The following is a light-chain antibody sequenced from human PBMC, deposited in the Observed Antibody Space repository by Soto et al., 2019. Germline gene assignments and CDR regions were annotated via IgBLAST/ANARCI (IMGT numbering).Light chain of an antibody. CDR2: AAS. CDR3: QQRYDWPLT. Sequence: DIQMTQSPSSLSASQGYSVTITFRASQTISNYLNWYQKKTGKAPNLLIYAASNLQSGVPSRFSGSGSGTDCTLPISRLEPEDFEVYYCQQRYDWPLTFGGGTKVDI. J-gene: IGKJ4*01. CDR1: QTISNY. V-gene: IGKV1-39*01.